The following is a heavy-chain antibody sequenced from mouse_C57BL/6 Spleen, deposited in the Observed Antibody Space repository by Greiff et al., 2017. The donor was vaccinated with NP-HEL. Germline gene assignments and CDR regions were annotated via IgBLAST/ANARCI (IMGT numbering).Heavy chain of an antibody. CDR2: IYPGDGDT. V-gene: IGHV1-82*01. Sequence: VQLQQSGPELVKPGASVKISCKASGYAFSSSWMNWVKQRPGKGLEWIGRIYPGDGDTNYNGKFKGKATLTADKSSSTAYMQLSSLTSEDSAVYFCARPTPVITTVAPYYFDYWGQGTTLTVSS. D-gene: IGHD1-1*01. CDR1: GYAFSSSW. J-gene: IGHJ2*01. CDR3: ARPTPVITTVAPYYFDY.